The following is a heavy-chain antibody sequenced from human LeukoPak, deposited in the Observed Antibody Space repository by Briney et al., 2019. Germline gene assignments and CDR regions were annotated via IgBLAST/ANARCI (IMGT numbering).Heavy chain of an antibody. J-gene: IGHJ4*02. Sequence: GESLKISCKGSGYSFASYWIGWVRQMPGKGLEWMGIIYPGDSDTRYSPSFQGQVTISADKSISTAYLQWSSLKASDTAMYYCVSGDRSSTSCYRYYFDYWGQGTLVTVSS. CDR2: IYPGDSDT. CDR1: GYSFASYW. D-gene: IGHD2-2*01. CDR3: VSGDRSSTSCYRYYFDY. V-gene: IGHV5-51*01.